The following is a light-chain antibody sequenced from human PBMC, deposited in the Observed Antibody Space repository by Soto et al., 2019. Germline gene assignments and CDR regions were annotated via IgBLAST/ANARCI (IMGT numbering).Light chain of an antibody. V-gene: IGKV1-39*01. CDR3: LQSYSTLWT. CDR2: DAS. CDR1: QSISSY. J-gene: IGKJ1*01. Sequence: DIQMTQSPSSLSASVGDRVTITCRASQSISSYLNWYQQKPGKAPKLLIYDASSLQSGVPSRFSGSGSGTDFTLTISSLQPEDYATYYCLQSYSTLWTFGQGTKGEIK.